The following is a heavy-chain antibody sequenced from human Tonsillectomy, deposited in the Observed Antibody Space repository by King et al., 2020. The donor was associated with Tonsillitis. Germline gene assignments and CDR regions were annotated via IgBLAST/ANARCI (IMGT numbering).Heavy chain of an antibody. CDR3: ASSNTAMVTGGFDY. Sequence: QLVQSGAEVKKPGASVKVSCKASGYTFTGYYKHWVRQAPGQGLEWMGWINPNSGGTNYAQKFQGRVTMTRETSISTAYMELSRLRSDDTAVYYCASSNTAMVTGGFDYWGQGTLVTVSS. CDR1: GYTFTGYY. CDR2: INPNSGGT. D-gene: IGHD5-18*01. J-gene: IGHJ4*02. V-gene: IGHV1-2*02.